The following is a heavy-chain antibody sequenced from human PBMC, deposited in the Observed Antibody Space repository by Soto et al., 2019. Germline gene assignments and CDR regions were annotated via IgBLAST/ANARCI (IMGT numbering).Heavy chain of an antibody. CDR3: ARGTVTGSEYNYYYYGMDV. Sequence: SVKVSCKASGSTFSNHIITWVRQAPGQGLEWMGGIIPIFGTTNYAQKLQGRVKLTADESTRTAYMELSTLRSEDTAVYYCARGTVTGSEYNYYYYGMDVWGQGTTVTVS. J-gene: IGHJ6*02. D-gene: IGHD1-1*01. CDR2: IIPIFGTT. V-gene: IGHV1-69*13. CDR1: GSTFSNHI.